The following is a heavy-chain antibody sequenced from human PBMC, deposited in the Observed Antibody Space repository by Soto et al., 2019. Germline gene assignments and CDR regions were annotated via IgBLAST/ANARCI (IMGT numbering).Heavy chain of an antibody. V-gene: IGHV4-4*02. CDR1: GASISTTNW. D-gene: IGHD6-19*01. CDR2: IYHSGST. J-gene: IGHJ1*01. Sequence: QVQLQESGPGLVKPSGTLSLTCAVSGASISTTNWWTWVRRPPGKGLEWIGEIYHSGSTNYNPSLKSRVTTSVDKSKNQFSLNLDSVTAADTAVYYCASGGSSDWLRPFHQWGQGTLVTVSS. CDR3: ASGGSSDWLRPFHQ.